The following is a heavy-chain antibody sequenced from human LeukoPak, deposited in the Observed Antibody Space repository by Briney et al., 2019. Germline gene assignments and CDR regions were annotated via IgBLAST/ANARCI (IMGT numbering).Heavy chain of an antibody. V-gene: IGHV4-4*08. D-gene: IGHD3-10*01. J-gene: IGHJ3*02. Sequence: SKTLSLTCTVSGGSISSYYWSWIRQPPGKGLEWIGRIYTSGSTNYNPSLKSRVTISVDTSKNQFSLKLSSVTAADTAVYYCASYKGKDAFDIWGQGTMVTVSS. CDR3: ASYKGKDAFDI. CDR2: IYTSGST. CDR1: GGSISSYY.